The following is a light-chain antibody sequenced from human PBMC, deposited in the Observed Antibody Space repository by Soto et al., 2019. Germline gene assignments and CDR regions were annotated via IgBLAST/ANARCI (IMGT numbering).Light chain of an antibody. CDR3: MQARQTPET. J-gene: IGKJ4*01. Sequence: DIVMTQSPLSLPVTPGEPASISCRSSQSLLHSNGYNYLDWYLQKPGQSPQLLIYLGSNRASGVPDRFSRSGSGTDFTLKISRVEAEDVGVYYCMQARQTPETFGGGTKVEIK. CDR1: QSLLHSNGYNY. CDR2: LGS. V-gene: IGKV2-28*01.